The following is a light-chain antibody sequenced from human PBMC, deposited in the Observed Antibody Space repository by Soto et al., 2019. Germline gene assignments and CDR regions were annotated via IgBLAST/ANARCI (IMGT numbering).Light chain of an antibody. Sequence: QSALAQPPSASGSPGQSVTISCTGTSSDVGGYNFVSWYQHHPGKAPKVIIYEVSKRPSGVPNRFSGSKSGNTASLTVSGLQAEDEADYYCSSCAGSNIYVFGTGTKVTVL. CDR1: SSDVGGYNF. CDR3: SSCAGSNIYV. J-gene: IGLJ1*01. CDR2: EVS. V-gene: IGLV2-8*01.